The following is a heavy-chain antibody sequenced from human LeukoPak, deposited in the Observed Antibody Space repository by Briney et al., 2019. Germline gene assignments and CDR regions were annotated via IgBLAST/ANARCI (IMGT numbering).Heavy chain of an antibody. CDR2: RSYSGST. D-gene: IGHD6-6*01. J-gene: IGHJ4*02. V-gene: IGHV4-59*01. Sequence: SETLSLTCTVSADSITMYYWTWIRQPPEKGLEWIGFRSYSGSTNYNPSVKSRVTISVDTSKNQFSLKLSSVTAADTAMYYCARRHVQYSSSSDPYYFDYWGQGTLVTVSS. CDR3: ARRHVQYSSSSDPYYFDY. CDR1: ADSITMYY.